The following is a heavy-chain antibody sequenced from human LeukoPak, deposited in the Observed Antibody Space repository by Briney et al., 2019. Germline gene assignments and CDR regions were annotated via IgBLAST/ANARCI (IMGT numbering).Heavy chain of an antibody. D-gene: IGHD3-22*01. J-gene: IGHJ4*02. CDR2: ISGSGGST. CDR3: AKDLSYYDSSGYY. Sequence: GGSLRLSCAASGFTFSSYAMSWVRQAPGKGLEWVSAISGSGGSTYYADSVKGRFTISRDNSKNTLYLQMNSLRAEDMAVYYCAKDLSYYDSSGYYWGQGTLVTVSS. CDR1: GFTFSSYA. V-gene: IGHV3-23*01.